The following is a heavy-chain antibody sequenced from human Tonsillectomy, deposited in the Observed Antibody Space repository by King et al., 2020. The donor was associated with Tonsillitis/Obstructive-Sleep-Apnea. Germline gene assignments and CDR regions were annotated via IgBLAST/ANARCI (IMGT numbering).Heavy chain of an antibody. CDR3: AREVVPAATNYYYYGMDV. J-gene: IGHJ6*02. CDR2: IYYSGST. Sequence: VQLQESGPGLVKPSETLSLNCTVSGGSISSYYWSWIRQPPGKGLEWIGYIYYSGSTNYNPSLKSRVTISVDTSKNQFSLKLSSVTAADTAVYYCAREVVPAATNYYYYGMDVWGQGTPVTVSS. CDR1: GGSISSYY. D-gene: IGHD2-2*01. V-gene: IGHV4-59*01.